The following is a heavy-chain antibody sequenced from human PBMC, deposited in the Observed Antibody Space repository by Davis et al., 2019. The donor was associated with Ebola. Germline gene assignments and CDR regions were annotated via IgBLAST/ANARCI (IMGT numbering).Heavy chain of an antibody. CDR3: ARHARDFWSGYYVPMDV. V-gene: IGHV5-51*01. Sequence: KVSCKGSGYSFTSYWIGWVRQMPGKGLEWMGIIYPGDSDTRYSPSFQGQVTISADKSISTAYLQWSSLKASDTAMYYCARHARDFWSGYYVPMDVWGQGTTVTVSS. D-gene: IGHD3-3*01. CDR2: IYPGDSDT. J-gene: IGHJ6*02. CDR1: GYSFTSYW.